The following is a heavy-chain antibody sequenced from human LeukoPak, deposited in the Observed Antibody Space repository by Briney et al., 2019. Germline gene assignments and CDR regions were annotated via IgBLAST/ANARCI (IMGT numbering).Heavy chain of an antibody. CDR3: ARNPGQWLVKEYYFDY. CDR2: IYYSGTT. J-gene: IGHJ4*02. V-gene: IGHV4-39*07. D-gene: IGHD6-19*01. CDR1: GDSISSSNYY. Sequence: SETLSLTCTVSGDSISSSNYYWGWIRQPPGKGLEWLGNIYYSGTTYYNPSLKSRVTISVDTSKNQFSLKLSSVTAADTAVYYCARNPGQWLVKEYYFDYWGQGTLVTVSS.